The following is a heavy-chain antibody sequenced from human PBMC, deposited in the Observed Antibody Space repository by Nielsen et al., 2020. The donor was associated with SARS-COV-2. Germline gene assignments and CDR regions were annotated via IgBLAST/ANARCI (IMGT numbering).Heavy chain of an antibody. V-gene: IGHV3-53*01. Sequence: GESLKISCAASGFTVSSNYMSWVRQAPGKGLEWVSVIYSGGSTYYADSVKGRFTISRDNSKNTLYLQMNSLRAEDTALYYCAKAALTFGGVIDYFDYWGQGTLVTVSS. CDR3: AKAALTFGGVIDYFDY. CDR1: GFTVSSNY. D-gene: IGHD3-16*02. CDR2: IYSGGST. J-gene: IGHJ4*02.